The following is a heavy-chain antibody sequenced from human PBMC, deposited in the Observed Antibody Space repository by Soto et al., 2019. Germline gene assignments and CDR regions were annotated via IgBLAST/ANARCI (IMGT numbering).Heavy chain of an antibody. D-gene: IGHD3-22*01. J-gene: IGHJ3*02. CDR1: GGTFSSYA. V-gene: IGHV1-69*06. CDR3: ARVGYYDSSGYGAFDI. CDR2: IIPIFGTA. Sequence: ASVKVSCKASGGTFSSYAISWVRPAPGQGLEWMGGIIPIFGTANYAQKFQGRVTITADKSTSTAYMELSSLRSEDTAVYYCARVGYYDSSGYGAFDIWGQGTMVTVSS.